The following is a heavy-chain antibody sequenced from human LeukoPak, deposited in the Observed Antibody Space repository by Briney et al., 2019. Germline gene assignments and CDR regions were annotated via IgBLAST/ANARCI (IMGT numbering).Heavy chain of an antibody. Sequence: KPSETLSLTCTVSGGSISSYYWSWIRQPPGKGLEWIGYIYYSGSTNYNPSLKSRVTMSVDTSKNQFSLKLSSVTAADTAVYYCARAVGSGSFQTYYYYMDVWGKGTTVTISS. CDR3: ARAVGSGSFQTYYYYMDV. D-gene: IGHD3-10*01. CDR1: GGSISSYY. J-gene: IGHJ6*03. V-gene: IGHV4-59*12. CDR2: IYYSGST.